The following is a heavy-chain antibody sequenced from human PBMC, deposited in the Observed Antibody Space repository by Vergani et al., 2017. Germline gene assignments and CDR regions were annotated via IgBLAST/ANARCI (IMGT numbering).Heavy chain of an antibody. V-gene: IGHV4-39*01. J-gene: IGHJ5*02. CDR3: AGGLTDYDSGWYSPGWFDP. CDR2: LYNPGKT. CDR1: GGSVTSTSYH. Sequence: QLQLKESGPGLVKPSETLSLTCDVSGGSVTSTSYHWAWIRLPPGKGLEWIGSLYNPGKTYYNSSLESRLSPSVDTSTNQFFMRLNSVTAADTAVYYCAGGLTDYDSGWYSPGWFDPWGQGITAIVSS. D-gene: IGHD6-19*01.